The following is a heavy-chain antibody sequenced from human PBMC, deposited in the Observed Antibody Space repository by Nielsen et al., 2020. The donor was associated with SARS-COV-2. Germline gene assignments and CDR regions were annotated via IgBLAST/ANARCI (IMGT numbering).Heavy chain of an antibody. D-gene: IGHD3-22*01. CDR1: GFTFSSYD. J-gene: IGHJ4*02. CDR3: ARVSYDSSGYYWYFDY. V-gene: IGHV3-13*01. Sequence: GGSLRLSCAASGFTFSSYDMHWVRQATGKGLEWVSAIGTAGDTYYPGSVKGRFTISRENAKNSLYLQMNSLRAGDTAVYYCARVSYDSSGYYWYFDYWGQGTLVTVSS. CDR2: IGTAGDT.